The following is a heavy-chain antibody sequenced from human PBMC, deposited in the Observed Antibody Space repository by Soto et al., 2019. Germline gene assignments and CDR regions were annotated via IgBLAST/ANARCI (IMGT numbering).Heavy chain of an antibody. CDR3: ARDTTYYDFWSGYRMFDP. CDR1: GFTFSSYW. J-gene: IGHJ5*02. CDR2: IKQDGSEK. D-gene: IGHD3-3*01. Sequence: GGSLRFSCAASGFTFSSYWMSWVRQAPGKGLEWVANIKQDGSEKYYVDSVKGRFTISRDNAKNSLYLQMNSLRAEDTAVYYCARDTTYYDFWSGYRMFDPWGQGTLVTVSS. V-gene: IGHV3-7*01.